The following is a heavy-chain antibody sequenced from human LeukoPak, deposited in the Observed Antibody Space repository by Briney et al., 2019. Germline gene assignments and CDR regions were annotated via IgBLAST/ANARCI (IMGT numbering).Heavy chain of an antibody. CDR2: ISSSSSYI. CDR1: GFTFSSYS. J-gene: IGHJ4*02. D-gene: IGHD3-3*01. V-gene: IGHV3-21*01. Sequence: GGSLRLSCAASGFTFSSYSMNWVRQAPGKGLEWVSSISSSSSYIYYADSVKGRFTISRDNAKNSLYLQMNSLRAEDTAVYYCARDYDFWSGYYLDFDYWGQGTLVTVSS. CDR3: ARDYDFWSGYYLDFDY.